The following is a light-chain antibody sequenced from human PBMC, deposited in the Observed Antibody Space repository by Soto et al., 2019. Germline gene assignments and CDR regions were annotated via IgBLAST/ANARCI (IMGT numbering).Light chain of an antibody. CDR2: EVS. CDR1: YSDVGGYNY. Sequence: QSVLTQPASVSGSPGQSITISCTGTYSDVGGYNYVSWYQQHPGKAPELMIYEVSHRPSGVSNRFSGSKSDNTASLTISGLQAEDEADYYCSSYTSISTLYVFGTGTKVTVL. V-gene: IGLV2-14*01. J-gene: IGLJ1*01. CDR3: SSYTSISTLYV.